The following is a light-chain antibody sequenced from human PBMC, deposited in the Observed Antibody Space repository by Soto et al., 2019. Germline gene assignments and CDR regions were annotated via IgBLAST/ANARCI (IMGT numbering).Light chain of an antibody. CDR1: QSVSSSY. J-gene: IGKJ3*01. Sequence: EIVLTQSPGTLSLSPGERATLSCRASQSVSSSYLAWYQQKPCQAPRLLIYVVSIRATGIPDRFSGSGSGTDFNLTISSLEPEDFAVYCCQQYGSSPFTFGPGNNVDIK. V-gene: IGKV3-20*01. CDR2: VVS. CDR3: QQYGSSPFT.